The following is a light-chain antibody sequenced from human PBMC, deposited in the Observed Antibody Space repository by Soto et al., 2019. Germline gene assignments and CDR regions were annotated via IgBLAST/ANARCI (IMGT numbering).Light chain of an antibody. Sequence: DIVMTQSPDSLAVSLGERATINCKSSQSVLYSSNDENQLAWYQQKPGQPPRLLIYWASTRESGVPDRFSGSGSGTDFTLTISSLQAEDVAVYYCQQYYTTPWTLGQGTKVEIK. CDR2: WAS. J-gene: IGKJ1*01. V-gene: IGKV4-1*01. CDR3: QQYYTTPWT. CDR1: QSVLYSSNDENQ.